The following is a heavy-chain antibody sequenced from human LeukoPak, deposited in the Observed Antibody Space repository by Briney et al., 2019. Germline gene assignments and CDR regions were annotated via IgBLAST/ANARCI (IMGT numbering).Heavy chain of an antibody. Sequence: GGSLRLSCAASGFTFSSYAMHWVRQAPGKGLEWVAVISYDGSNKYYADSVKGRFTISRDNSKNTLYLQMNSLRAEDTAAYYCARDHRGSGWTFFDYWGQGTLVTVSS. CDR2: ISYDGSNK. D-gene: IGHD6-19*01. V-gene: IGHV3-30*04. CDR1: GFTFSSYA. CDR3: ARDHRGSGWTFFDY. J-gene: IGHJ4*02.